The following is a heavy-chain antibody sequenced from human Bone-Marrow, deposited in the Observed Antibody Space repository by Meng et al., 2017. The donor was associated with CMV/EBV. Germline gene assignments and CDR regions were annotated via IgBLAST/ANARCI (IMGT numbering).Heavy chain of an antibody. CDR3: ARVARGGRGVPFAP. J-gene: IGHJ5*02. D-gene: IGHD3-16*01. CDR1: GGSFSGYF. Sequence: SETLSLTCAVYGGSFSGYFWSWIRQPPGKGLEWIGEINYSENTNYNASLKSRVTMSVDTSKKHFSLRLSSVTAADTAVYYCARVARGGRGVPFAPWGPGDLVTVSS. CDR2: INYSENT. V-gene: IGHV4-34*01.